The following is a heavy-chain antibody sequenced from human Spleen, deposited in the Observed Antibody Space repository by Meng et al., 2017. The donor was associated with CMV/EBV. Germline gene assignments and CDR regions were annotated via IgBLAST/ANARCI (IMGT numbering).Heavy chain of an antibody. CDR3: ARILLWFGEFGWFDP. CDR2: MKQDGSDK. D-gene: IGHD3-10*01. V-gene: IGHV3-7*01. J-gene: IGHJ5*02. Sequence: SGFNFSNYWMTWVRQAQGKGLEWVAKMKQDGSDKYYVDSVKGRFSISRDNAKNSLYLEMSSLRAEDTAVYYCARILLWFGEFGWFDPWGQGTLVTVSS. CDR1: GFNFSNYW.